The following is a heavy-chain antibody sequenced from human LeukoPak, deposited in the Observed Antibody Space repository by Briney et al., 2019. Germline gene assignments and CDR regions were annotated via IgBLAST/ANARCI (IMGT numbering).Heavy chain of an antibody. CDR2: ISSSSRFI. CDR1: GFTFNSYS. CDR3: ARGQYYYDSSGYYPFYY. D-gene: IGHD3-22*01. Sequence: GGSLRLSCAASGFTFNSYSMNWFRQAPGKGLEWVSSISSSSRFIYYADSVKGRFTISRDNAKNSLYLQMTSLRAADTAVYYCARGQYYYDSSGYYPFYYWGQGTLVTVSS. J-gene: IGHJ4*02. V-gene: IGHV3-21*04.